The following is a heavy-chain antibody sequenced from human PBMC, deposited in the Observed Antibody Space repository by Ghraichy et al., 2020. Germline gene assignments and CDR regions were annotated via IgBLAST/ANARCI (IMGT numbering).Heavy chain of an antibody. CDR3: ARDRDEDAFDI. V-gene: IGHV4-59*01. CDR2: IYYSGST. D-gene: IGHD3-10*01. Sequence: ETLSLTCTVSGGSISSYYWSWIRQPPGKGLEWIGYIYYSGSTNYNPSLKSRVTISVDTSKNQFSLKLSSVTAADTAVYYCARDRDEDAFDIWGQGTMVTVSS. CDR1: GGSISSYY. J-gene: IGHJ3*02.